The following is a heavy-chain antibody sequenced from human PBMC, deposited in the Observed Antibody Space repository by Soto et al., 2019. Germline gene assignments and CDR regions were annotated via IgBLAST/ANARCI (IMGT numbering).Heavy chain of an antibody. V-gene: IGHV3-30-3*01. D-gene: IGHD3-3*01. Sequence: LRLSCAASGFTFSSSAMHWVRQAPGKGLEWVAVISYDGSNKYYADSVKGRFTISRDNSKNTLYLQMNSLRAEDTAVYYCARERASYDFWRVVYYYYGMDVWGQGTTVTVSS. J-gene: IGHJ6*02. CDR3: ARERASYDFWRVVYYYYGMDV. CDR1: GFTFSSSA. CDR2: ISYDGSNK.